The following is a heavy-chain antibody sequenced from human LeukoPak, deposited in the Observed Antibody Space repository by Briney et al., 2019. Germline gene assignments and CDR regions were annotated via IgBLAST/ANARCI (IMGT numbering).Heavy chain of an antibody. CDR2: ISSRGATV. CDR3: ARDGIRNFGLIARYDY. CDR1: GITFSEHY. D-gene: IGHD3/OR15-3a*01. V-gene: IGHV3-11*04. J-gene: IGHJ4*02. Sequence: RGCLRLSCVVSGITFSEHYMSWIRQAPGKGLEWVSHISSRGATVDYANSVKGRFIISRDNVKNSLYLDMNSLRADDTAVYYCARDGIRNFGLIARYDYWGQGT.